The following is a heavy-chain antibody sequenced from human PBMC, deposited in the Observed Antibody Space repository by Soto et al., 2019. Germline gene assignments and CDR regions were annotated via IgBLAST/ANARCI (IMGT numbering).Heavy chain of an antibody. J-gene: IGHJ4*02. CDR2: IWYDGSNK. V-gene: IGHV3-33*01. CDR3: ARGRLRWVQDALIRFDY. CDR1: GFTFSSYG. Sequence: PGGSLRLSCAASGFTFSSYGMHWVRQAPGKGLEWVAVIWYDGSNKYYADSVKGRFTISRDNSKNTLYLQMNSLRAEDTAVYYCARGRLRWVQDALIRFDYWGQGTLVTVSS. D-gene: IGHD4-17*01.